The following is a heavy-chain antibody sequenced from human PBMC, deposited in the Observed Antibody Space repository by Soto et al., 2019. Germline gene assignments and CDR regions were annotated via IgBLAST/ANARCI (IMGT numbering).Heavy chain of an antibody. V-gene: IGHV3-9*01. D-gene: IGHD1-26*01. J-gene: IGHJ4*02. Sequence: PGGSLRLSCAASGFNFYNYAMHWVRRAPGKGLEWVSTISWISSITAYADSVKGRFTISRDNAQSSLYLQMNSLSPEDTAFYYCARDSSGSPDYYFDYWGQGARVTVSS. CDR3: ARDSSGSPDYYFDY. CDR2: ISWISSIT. CDR1: GFNFYNYA.